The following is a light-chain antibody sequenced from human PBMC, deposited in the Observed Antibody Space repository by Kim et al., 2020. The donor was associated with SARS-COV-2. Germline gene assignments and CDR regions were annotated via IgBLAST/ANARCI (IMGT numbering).Light chain of an antibody. V-gene: IGLV3-19*01. CDR1: SLRSYY. CDR3: NSRDSNNNVL. CDR2: GKN. J-gene: IGLJ2*01. Sequence: VALGKKVRITCQGDSLRSYYATWYQQKPGQAPILVIYGKNNRPSGIPDRFSGSSSGNTASLTITGTQAGDEADYYCNSRDSNNNVLFGGGTRLTVL.